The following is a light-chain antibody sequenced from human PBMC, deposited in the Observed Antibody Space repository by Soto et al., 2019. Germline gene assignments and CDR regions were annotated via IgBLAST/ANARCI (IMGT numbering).Light chain of an antibody. CDR3: HQYDSYSWT. CDR2: GAS. J-gene: IGKJ1*01. CDR1: QSVYRSY. V-gene: IGKV3-20*01. Sequence: EIVLTQSPGTLSLSPGERATLSCRASQSVYRSYLAWYQQKPGQSPRLLIYGASSRATGIPDRFSGSGSGTDFTLTISRLEPDDLATYYCHQYDSYSWTFGQGTKVEIK.